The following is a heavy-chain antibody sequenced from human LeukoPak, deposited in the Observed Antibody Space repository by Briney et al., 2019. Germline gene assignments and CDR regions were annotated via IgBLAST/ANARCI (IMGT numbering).Heavy chain of an antibody. Sequence: SETLSLTCTVSGGSISSYYWSWIRHPPGKGLERIGYIYYTRSTHYNPSLKSRVTISVDTSKNRFSLKLSSVTAADTAVYYCARVRYSDVLTGYYGDGYFDYWGQGTLVTVSS. CDR1: GGSISSYY. CDR2: IYYTRST. J-gene: IGHJ4*02. D-gene: IGHD3-9*01. V-gene: IGHV4-59*01. CDR3: ARVRYSDVLTGYYGDGYFDY.